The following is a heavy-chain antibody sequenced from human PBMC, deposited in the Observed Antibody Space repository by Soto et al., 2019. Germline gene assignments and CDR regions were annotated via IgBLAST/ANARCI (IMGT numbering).Heavy chain of an antibody. CDR3: ARDLRAQMTTVTTLKFRYYYYYYGMDV. CDR1: GFTFSSYA. J-gene: IGHJ6*02. CDR2: ISYDGSNK. Sequence: GGSLRLSCAASGFTFSSYAMHWVRQAPGKGLEWVAVISYDGSNKYYADSVKGRFTISRDNSKNTLYLQMNSLRAEDTAVYYCARDLRAQMTTVTTLKFRYYYYYYGMDVWGQGTTVTVSS. V-gene: IGHV3-30-3*01. D-gene: IGHD4-17*01.